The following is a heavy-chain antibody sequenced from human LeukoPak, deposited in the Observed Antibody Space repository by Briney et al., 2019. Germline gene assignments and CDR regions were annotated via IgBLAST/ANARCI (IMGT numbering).Heavy chain of an antibody. D-gene: IGHD1-14*01. J-gene: IGHJ4*02. CDR3: TRYNNDHFDY. CDR2: IAYDGSRA. CDR1: GFTFGGYG. V-gene: IGHV3-33*01. Sequence: GGSLRLSCAGSGFTFGGYGMHWFRQTPGKGLEWVAVIAYDGSRAFYADSVKGRFTVSRDNSKNTMSVQMDDLRAEDTAVYYCTRYNNDHFDYWGRGTLVTVSS.